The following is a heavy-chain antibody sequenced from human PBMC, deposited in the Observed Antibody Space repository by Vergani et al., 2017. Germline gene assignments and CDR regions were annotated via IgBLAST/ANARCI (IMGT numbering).Heavy chain of an antibody. D-gene: IGHD1-26*01. CDR3: ASGDSGSYYIRYDVDY. Sequence: QVQLVQSGAEVKKPGSSVKVSCKASGGTFSSYAISWVRQAPGQGLEWMGRIIPIFGTANYAQKFQGRVTITADKSTSTAYMELSSLRSEDTAVYYCASGDSGSYYIRYDVDYWGQGTLVTVSS. CDR1: GGTFSSYA. V-gene: IGHV1-69*14. J-gene: IGHJ4*02. CDR2: IIPIFGTA.